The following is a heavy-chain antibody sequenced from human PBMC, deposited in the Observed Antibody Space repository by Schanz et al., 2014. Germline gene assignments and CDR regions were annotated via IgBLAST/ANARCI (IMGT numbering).Heavy chain of an antibody. J-gene: IGHJ4*02. V-gene: IGHV3-33*06. Sequence: QVQLVESGGGVVQPGRSLRLSCAASGFTFSSYGMHWVRQAPGKGLEWVAVIWYDGSNKYYADSVKGRFTISRDNSRDTVYLQMNSLRADDTAMYYCAKDAENTAMITDYFDYWGQGTLVTVSS. D-gene: IGHD5-18*01. CDR2: IWYDGSNK. CDR1: GFTFSSYG. CDR3: AKDAENTAMITDYFDY.